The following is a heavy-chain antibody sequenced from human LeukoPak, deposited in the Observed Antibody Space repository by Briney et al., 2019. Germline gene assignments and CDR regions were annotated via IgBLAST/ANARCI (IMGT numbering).Heavy chain of an antibody. J-gene: IGHJ3*02. CDR2: IIPIFGTA. Sequence: SVKVSCKASGGTFSSYAISWVRQAPGQGLEWMGGIIPIFGTANYAQKFQGRVTITADKSTSTAYMELSSLRSEDTAVYYCARERDSSGYYSDAFDIWGQGTMVTVSS. D-gene: IGHD3-22*01. V-gene: IGHV1-69*06. CDR3: ARERDSSGYYSDAFDI. CDR1: GGTFSSYA.